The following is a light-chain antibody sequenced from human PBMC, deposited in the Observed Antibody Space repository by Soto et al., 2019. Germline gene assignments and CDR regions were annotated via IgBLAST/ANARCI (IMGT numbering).Light chain of an antibody. CDR2: MGS. CDR1: QSLLHSNGYNY. J-gene: IGKJ3*01. CDR3: MQALQTPFT. Sequence: DIVMTQSPLSLPVTPGEPASISCRSSQSLLHSNGYNYLDWYLQKPGQSPQLLIYMGSNRASGVSDRFSGSGSGTDFTLKISRVEAEDVGVYYCMQALQTPFTFGPGT. V-gene: IGKV2-28*01.